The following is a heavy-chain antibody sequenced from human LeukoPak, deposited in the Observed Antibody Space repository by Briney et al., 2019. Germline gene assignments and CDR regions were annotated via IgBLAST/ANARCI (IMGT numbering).Heavy chain of an antibody. Sequence: SXXASGXTFSXXAMHWXXXXPGXXXXXXAVXXXDGSNKYYADSVKGRFTFSRDNSKNTLYLQMNSLRAEDTAVYYCARGPYDSSGYYYAHIDYWGQGTLVTVSS. CDR1: GXTFSXXA. J-gene: IGHJ4*02. V-gene: IGHV3-30-3*01. D-gene: IGHD3-22*01. CDR2: XXXDGSNK. CDR3: ARGPYDSSGYYYAHIDY.